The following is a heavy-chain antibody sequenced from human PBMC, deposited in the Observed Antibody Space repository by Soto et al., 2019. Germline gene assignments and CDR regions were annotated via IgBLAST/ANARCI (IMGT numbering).Heavy chain of an antibody. CDR2: IYYSGST. D-gene: IGHD3-3*02. V-gene: IGHV4-61*01. CDR3: ARRIALLDY. CDR1: GGSVNSGSYY. Sequence: QVQLQESGPGLVKPSETLSLTCSVSGGSVNSGSYYWSWIRQPPGKGLEWIGDIYYSGSTNYNPYHKSRVTISVDTSKHQVALILRAVTAADTAVYYCARRIALLDYGGQGTLVTVSS. J-gene: IGHJ4*02.